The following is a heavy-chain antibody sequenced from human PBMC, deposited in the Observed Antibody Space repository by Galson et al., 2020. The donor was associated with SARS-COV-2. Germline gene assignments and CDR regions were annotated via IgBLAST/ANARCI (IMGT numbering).Heavy chain of an antibody. D-gene: IGHD6-13*01. CDR1: GGSISSYY. Sequence: SETLSLTCTVSGGSISSYYWSWIRQPPGKGLEWIGYIYYSGSTNYNPSLKSRVTISVDTSKNQFSLKLSSVTAADTAVYYCARVGAAAGTGWFDPWGQGTLVTVSS. CDR3: ARVGAAAGTGWFDP. CDR2: IYYSGST. V-gene: IGHV4-59*01. J-gene: IGHJ5*02.